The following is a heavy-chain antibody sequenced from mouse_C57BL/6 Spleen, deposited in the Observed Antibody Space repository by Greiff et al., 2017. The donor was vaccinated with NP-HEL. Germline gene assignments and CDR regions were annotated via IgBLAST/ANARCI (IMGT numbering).Heavy chain of an antibody. CDR2: IWRGGST. CDR3: AKKGSTVVANYYAMDY. CDR1: GFSLTSYG. V-gene: IGHV2-5*01. D-gene: IGHD1-1*01. Sequence: QVQLKESGPGLVQPSQSLSITCTVSGFSLTSYGVHWVRQSPGKGLEWLGVIWRGGSTDYNAAFMSRLSITMDNSKSQVFFKMNSLQADDTAIYYCAKKGSTVVANYYAMDYWGQGTSVTGSS. J-gene: IGHJ4*01.